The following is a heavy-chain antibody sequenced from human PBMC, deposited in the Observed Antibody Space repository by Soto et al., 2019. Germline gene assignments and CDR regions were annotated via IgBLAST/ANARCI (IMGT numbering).Heavy chain of an antibody. V-gene: IGHV4-31*02. D-gene: IGHD3-22*01. Sequence: WTWIRPHPGKGLEWIAYIHYSGRTYYNPSLKSRVTISVDTSNNQFSLKLSSVTAADTAVYYCARYYFDSSGYSNWFDPWGQGTLVTVSS. CDR2: IHYSGRT. CDR3: ARYYFDSSGYSNWFDP. J-gene: IGHJ5*02.